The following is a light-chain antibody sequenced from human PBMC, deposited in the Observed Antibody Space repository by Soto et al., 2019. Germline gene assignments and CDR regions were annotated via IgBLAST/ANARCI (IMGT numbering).Light chain of an antibody. Sequence: QSALTQPASASGSPGQSVSISCTGTSSDVGCYNYVSWYQQHPGKAPKLMISEVSKRPSGVPDRFSGSKSGNTASLTVSGLQAEYEADYYCSSFAGNNNLVFGGGTKVTVL. CDR1: SSDVGCYNY. CDR2: EVS. J-gene: IGLJ2*01. CDR3: SSFAGNNNLV. V-gene: IGLV2-8*01.